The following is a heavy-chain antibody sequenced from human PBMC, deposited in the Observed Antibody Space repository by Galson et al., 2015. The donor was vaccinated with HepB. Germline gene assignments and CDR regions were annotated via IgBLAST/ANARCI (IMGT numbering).Heavy chain of an antibody. CDR1: GFTFSSDS. J-gene: IGHJ2*01. CDR3: ARVGAVAAIFPWYFDL. Sequence: SLRLSCGASGFTFSSDSVNWVRRARGKGLEWVSYISSSSRTIYYADSVKGRFTISRDNAKNSLYLQMNSLRAEDTAVYYCARVGAVAAIFPWYFDLWGRGTLVTVSS. V-gene: IGHV3-48*01. CDR2: ISSSSRTI. D-gene: IGHD6-19*01.